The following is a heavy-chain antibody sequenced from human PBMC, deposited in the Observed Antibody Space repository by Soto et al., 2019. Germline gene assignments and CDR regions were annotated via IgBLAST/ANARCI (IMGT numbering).Heavy chain of an antibody. CDR1: GFTFSSYA. V-gene: IGHV3-23*01. D-gene: IGHD2-2*01. J-gene: IGHJ6*02. CDR2: ISGSGGST. Sequence: EVQLLESGGGLVQPGGSLRLSCAASGFTFSSYAMSWVRQAPGKGLEWVSAISGSGGSTYYADSVKGRFTISRDNSKNTLYRQMNSLRAEDTAVYYCAKDRVRVRCSSPSCLVGYYGMDVWRQGTTVTVSS. CDR3: AKDRVRVRCSSPSCLVGYYGMDV.